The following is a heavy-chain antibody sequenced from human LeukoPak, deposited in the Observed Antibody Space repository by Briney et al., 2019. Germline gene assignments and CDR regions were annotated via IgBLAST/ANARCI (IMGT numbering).Heavy chain of an antibody. CDR2: INSDGSEG. Sequence: GGSLRLSCAVSGFTFSGFWMSWSRQAPGKGLEWVASINSDGSEGYYADVVKGRFTISRDNAKNSLYLQINSLRAEDTAVYYCARSSYSSSSSVWGQGTMVTVPS. J-gene: IGHJ3*01. V-gene: IGHV3-7*03. CDR1: GFTFSGFW. D-gene: IGHD6-6*01. CDR3: ARSSYSSSSSV.